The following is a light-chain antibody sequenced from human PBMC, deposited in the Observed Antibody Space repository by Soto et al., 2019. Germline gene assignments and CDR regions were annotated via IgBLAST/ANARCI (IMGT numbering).Light chain of an antibody. CDR1: TGAVTSGHY. J-gene: IGLJ2*01. V-gene: IGLV7-46*01. CDR2: DTS. Sequence: QAVVTQEPSLTVSPGGTVTLTCGSSTGAVTSGHYPYWFKQKPGQAPRTLIFDTSNKHSWTPGRFSGSLLGGKAALTLSGAQREDEADYSRSLFYGVAEVFGGGTKLTVL. CDR3: SLFYGVAEV.